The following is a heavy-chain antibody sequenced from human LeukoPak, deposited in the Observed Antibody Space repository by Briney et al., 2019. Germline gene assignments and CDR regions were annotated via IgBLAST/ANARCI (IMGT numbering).Heavy chain of an antibody. CDR3: ARDSAVAAAGTLDY. CDR2: ISSDGTYT. J-gene: IGHJ4*02. D-gene: IGHD6-13*01. CDR1: GFTFSSHL. V-gene: IGHV3-74*01. Sequence: GGSLRLSCAASGFTFSSHLMHWVRQAPGKGLVWVSRISSDGTYTNYADSVRGRFTISRDNAKNTLYLQMNSLRAEDTAVYYCARDSAVAAAGTLDYWGQGTLVTVSS.